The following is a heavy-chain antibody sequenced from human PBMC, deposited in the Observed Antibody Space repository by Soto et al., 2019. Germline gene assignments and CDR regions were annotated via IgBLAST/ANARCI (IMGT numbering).Heavy chain of an antibody. CDR1: GFTVSSNY. CDR3: ARGMGEAARPYYYGMDV. D-gene: IGHD6-6*01. J-gene: IGHJ6*02. CDR2: IYSGGST. V-gene: IGHV3-53*02. Sequence: EVQLVETGGGLIQPGGSLRLSCAASGFTVSSNYMSWVRQAPGKGLEWVSVIYSGGSTYYADSVKGRFTISRDNSKNTLNLQMNSLRAEDTAVYYCARGMGEAARPYYYGMDVWGQGTTVTVSS.